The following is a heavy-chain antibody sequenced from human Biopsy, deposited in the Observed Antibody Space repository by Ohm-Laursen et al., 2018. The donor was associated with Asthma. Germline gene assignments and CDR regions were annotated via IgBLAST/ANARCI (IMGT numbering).Heavy chain of an antibody. Sequence: ASVKVSCKTSGYTFNSVGITWVRQAPGQVLEWMGWISVYNGNTKVAQKLQDRVTMITDTSASTAYMELRSLRSDDTAVYFCARAVDYSHYYGIDVWGQGTTVTVS. V-gene: IGHV1-18*01. D-gene: IGHD3-10*01. CDR2: ISVYNGNT. CDR3: ARAVDYSHYYGIDV. J-gene: IGHJ6*02. CDR1: GYTFNSVG.